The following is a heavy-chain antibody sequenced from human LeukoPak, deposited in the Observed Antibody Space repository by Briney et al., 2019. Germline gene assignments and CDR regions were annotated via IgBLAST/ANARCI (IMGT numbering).Heavy chain of an antibody. D-gene: IGHD3-10*01. CDR2: LSYDGSNE. CDR3: AKMEDRLTLTRGVIIGGD. V-gene: IGHV3-30*18. CDR1: GFTFSSYA. Sequence: GGSLRLSCAASGFTFSSYAMHWVCHAPGKGLEWVAVLSYDGSNEYYADSVKGRFTISRDNTKNTLDLQMNSLRAEDTAVYYCAKMEDRLTLTRGVIIGGDWGQGTLVTASS. J-gene: IGHJ4*02.